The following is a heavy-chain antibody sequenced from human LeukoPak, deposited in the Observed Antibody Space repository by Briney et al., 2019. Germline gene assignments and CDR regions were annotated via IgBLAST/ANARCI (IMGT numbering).Heavy chain of an antibody. CDR1: GIRFNDYW. V-gene: IGHV3-7*01. CDR3: ATGMIEFDY. D-gene: IGHD1-14*01. J-gene: IGHJ4*02. CDR2: IKEDGDEM. Sequence: GGSLRLSCTVSGIRFNDYWMTWVRQAPGKGLEWVANIKEDGDEMYYVDSVRGRFIISRDNAKNSIYLQMNILRVEDTAVYYCATGMIEFDYWGQGTLVTVSS.